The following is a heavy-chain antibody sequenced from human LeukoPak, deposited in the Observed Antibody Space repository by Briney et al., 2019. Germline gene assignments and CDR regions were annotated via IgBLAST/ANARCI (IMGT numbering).Heavy chain of an antibody. CDR2: MNPNSGNT. CDR3: ARGVSYGSGSYYAY. V-gene: IGHV1-8*01. CDR1: GYSFTSYD. Sequence: ASVKVSCKASGYSFTSYDINWVRQATGQGLEWMGWMNPNSGNTGYAQKFQGRVTMTRNTSISTAYMELSSLRSEDTAVYYCARGVSYGSGSYYAYWGQGTLVTVSS. J-gene: IGHJ4*02. D-gene: IGHD3-10*01.